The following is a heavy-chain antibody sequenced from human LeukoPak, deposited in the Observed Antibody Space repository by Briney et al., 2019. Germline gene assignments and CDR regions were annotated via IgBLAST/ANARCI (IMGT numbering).Heavy chain of an antibody. V-gene: IGHV4-38-2*01. CDR3: ARGRLVSTGGHFDY. Sequence: SETLSLTCDVSGSSISSGYYGGWIRQPPGKGLEWIGSIYYSGTTYYNPSPKSRVTISIDTSKNQFSLKLSSVTAVDTGVYYCARGRLVSTGGHFDYWGQGTLVTVSS. J-gene: IGHJ4*02. CDR2: IYYSGTT. D-gene: IGHD5/OR15-5a*01. CDR1: GSSISSGYY.